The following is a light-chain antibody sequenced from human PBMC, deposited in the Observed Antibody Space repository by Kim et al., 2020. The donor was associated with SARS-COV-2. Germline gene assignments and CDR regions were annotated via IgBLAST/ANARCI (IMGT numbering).Light chain of an antibody. J-gene: IGKJ4*01. CDR1: QSIANY. CDR2: SAS. V-gene: IGKV1-39*01. CDR3: QQSYNLPIT. Sequence: ASVGDRITSTCRASQSIANYLHWYQQKPGKAPSLLIYSASSLPGGVPPRFSGSGSGTDFTLTITSLHPEDFSTFYCQQSYNLPITFGGGTKVELK.